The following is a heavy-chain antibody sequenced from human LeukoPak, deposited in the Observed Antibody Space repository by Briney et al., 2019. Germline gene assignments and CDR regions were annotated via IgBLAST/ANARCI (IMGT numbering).Heavy chain of an antibody. D-gene: IGHD3-22*01. CDR1: GGSISSYY. CDR2: IYYSGST. J-gene: IGHJ3*02. CDR3: ASYDSSGYRDAFDI. Sequence: SETLSLTCAVSGGSISSYYWSWIRQPPGKGLEWIGYIYYSGSTNYNPSLKSRVTISVDTSKNQFSLKLSSVTAADTAVYYCASYDSSGYRDAFDIWGQGTMVTVSS. V-gene: IGHV4-59*01.